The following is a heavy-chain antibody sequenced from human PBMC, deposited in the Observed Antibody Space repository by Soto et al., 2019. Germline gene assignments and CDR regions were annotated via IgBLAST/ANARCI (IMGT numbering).Heavy chain of an antibody. Sequence: SETLSLTCAVYGGSFSGYYWSWIRQPPGKGLEWIGEINHSGSTNYNPSLKSRVTISVDTSKNQFSLKLSSVTAADTAVYYCARASKWRGSSSWCLDYWGQGTLVTVS. CDR2: INHSGST. V-gene: IGHV4-34*01. D-gene: IGHD6-13*01. CDR1: GGSFSGYY. CDR3: ARASKWRGSSSWCLDY. J-gene: IGHJ4*02.